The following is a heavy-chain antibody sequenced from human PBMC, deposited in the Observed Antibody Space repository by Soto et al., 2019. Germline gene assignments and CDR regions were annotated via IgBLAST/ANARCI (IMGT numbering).Heavy chain of an antibody. CDR2: IYWNDDK. CDR1: GFSLRTSGVA. J-gene: IGHJ4*01. V-gene: IGHV2-5*01. CDR3: PHGPPGVLYYEY. D-gene: IGHD2-8*01. Sequence: SAPTLLGPPQTLTLTCTFSGFSLRTSGVAVGWIRQPPGKALEGLAHIYWNDDKRYSPSLKSRLTITKDTSKNQVVLTITNMDPVDRSTYFCPHGPPGVLYYEYW.